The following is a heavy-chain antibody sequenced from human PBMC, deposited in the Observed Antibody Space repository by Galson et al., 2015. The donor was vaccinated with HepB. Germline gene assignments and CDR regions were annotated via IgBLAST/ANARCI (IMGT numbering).Heavy chain of an antibody. D-gene: IGHD2-2*01. CDR1: GFTFSSYS. CDR3: ARGRYQLRYFDY. V-gene: IGHV4-34*01. J-gene: IGHJ4*02. CDR2: INHSGST. Sequence: LRLSCAASGFTFSSYSMNWVRQAPGKGLEWIGEINHSGSTNYNPSLKSRVTISVDTSKNQFSLKLSSVTAADTAVYYCARGRYQLRYFDYWGQGTLVTVSS.